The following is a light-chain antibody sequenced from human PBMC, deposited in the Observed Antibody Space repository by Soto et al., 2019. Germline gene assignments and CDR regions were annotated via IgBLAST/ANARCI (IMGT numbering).Light chain of an antibody. Sequence: QSALTQPASVSGSPGQSTTISCTGTSSDVGGYNYVSWYQQHPGKAPKLMIYDVSNRPSGVSNRFSGSKSGNTASLTISGLQPEDEADYYCSSYTSSSTHYVFGTGTKVTVL. CDR1: SSDVGGYNY. J-gene: IGLJ1*01. CDR3: SSYTSSSTHYV. V-gene: IGLV2-14*01. CDR2: DVS.